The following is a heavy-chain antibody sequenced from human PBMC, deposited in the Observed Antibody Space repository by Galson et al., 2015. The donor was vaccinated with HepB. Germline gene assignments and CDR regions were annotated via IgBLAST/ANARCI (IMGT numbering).Heavy chain of an antibody. Sequence: SVKVSCKASGYTFTSYDINWVRQATGQGLEWMGWMNPNSGNTGYAQKFQGRVTMTRNTSISTAYMELSSLRSEDTAVYYCARGRVYCSSTSCYFRSVYYYYYYMDVWGKGTTVTVS. CDR2: MNPNSGNT. V-gene: IGHV1-8*01. D-gene: IGHD2-2*01. CDR3: ARGRVYCSSTSCYFRSVYYYYYYMDV. J-gene: IGHJ6*03. CDR1: GYTFTSYD.